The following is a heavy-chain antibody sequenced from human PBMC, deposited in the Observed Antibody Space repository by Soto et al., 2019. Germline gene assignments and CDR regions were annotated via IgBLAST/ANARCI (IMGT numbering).Heavy chain of an antibody. CDR3: ARASFYGSGSYSY. CDR2: INHSGST. J-gene: IGHJ4*02. V-gene: IGHV4-34*01. D-gene: IGHD3-10*01. CDR1: GGSFSGYY. Sequence: QVQLQQWGAGLLKPSETLSLTCAVYGGSFSGYYWSWIRQPPGKGLEWVGEINHSGSTNYNPALKSRVTISVGTSTNQFSLKLNSVTAADRAVYYCARASFYGSGSYSYWGQGTLVTVSS.